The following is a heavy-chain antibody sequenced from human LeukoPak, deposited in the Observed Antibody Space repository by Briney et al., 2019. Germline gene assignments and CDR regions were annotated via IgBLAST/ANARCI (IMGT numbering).Heavy chain of an antibody. J-gene: IGHJ4*02. CDR1: GASISNYY. CDR2: IHTSGST. V-gene: IGHV4-4*07. Sequence: PSETLSLTCTVSGASISNYYWSWIRQPAGKGLEWIGRIHTSGSTNYNPSLRRRVTMSLDTSRNQFSLRLTPVTAADTAVYYCARDSGPYYDSSGYPYFDYWGQGTLVAVSS. D-gene: IGHD3-22*01. CDR3: ARDSGPYYDSSGYPYFDY.